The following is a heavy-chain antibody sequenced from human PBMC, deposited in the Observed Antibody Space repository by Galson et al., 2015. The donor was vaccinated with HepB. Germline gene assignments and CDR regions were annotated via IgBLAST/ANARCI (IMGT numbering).Heavy chain of an antibody. D-gene: IGHD3-22*01. CDR2: ISAYNGNT. Sequence: SVKVSCKASGYTFTSYGISWVRQAPGQGLEWMGWISAYNGNTNYAQKLQGRVTMTTDTSTSTAYMELRSLRSDDTAVYYCARDFVPEPYDSSGYRTKEGFDYWGQGTLVTVSS. CDR3: ARDFVPEPYDSSGYRTKEGFDY. V-gene: IGHV1-18*04. J-gene: IGHJ4*02. CDR1: GYTFTSYG.